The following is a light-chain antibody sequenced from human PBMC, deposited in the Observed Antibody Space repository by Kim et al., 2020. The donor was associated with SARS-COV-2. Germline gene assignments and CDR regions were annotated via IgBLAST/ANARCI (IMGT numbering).Light chain of an antibody. Sequence: ASVGDRLTLPCRASHTISTYLHWYQQTPRKAPTPLIYTASTLQSGVPSRFSGSGSGTDFTLTISSLPPEDFATYYCQQSYSTPYSFGQGTKLEI. CDR3: QQSYSTPYS. CDR2: TAS. CDR1: HTISTY. J-gene: IGKJ2*03. V-gene: IGKV1-39*01.